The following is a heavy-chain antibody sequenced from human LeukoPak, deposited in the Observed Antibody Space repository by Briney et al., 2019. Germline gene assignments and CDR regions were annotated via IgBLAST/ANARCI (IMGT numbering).Heavy chain of an antibody. CDR3: ARHENDDSSGYHPSPVDY. Sequence: PGESLRISCKGSGYSFTSYWISWVRQMPGKGLEWMGRIDPSDSYTNYSPSFQGHVTISADKSISTAYLQWSSLKASDTAMYYCARHENDDSSGYHPSPVDYWGQGTLVTVSS. V-gene: IGHV5-10-1*01. CDR1: GYSFTSYW. J-gene: IGHJ4*02. CDR2: IDPSDSYT. D-gene: IGHD3-22*01.